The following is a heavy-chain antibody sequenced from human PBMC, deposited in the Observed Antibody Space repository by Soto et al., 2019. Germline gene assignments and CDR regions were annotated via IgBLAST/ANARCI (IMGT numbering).Heavy chain of an antibody. V-gene: IGHV4-59*08. D-gene: IGHD6-13*01. Sequence: PLETLSLTCTVSGGSISSYYWSWIRQPPGKGLEWIGYIYYSGSTNYNPSLKSRVTISVDTSKNQFSLKLSSVTAADTAVYYCARRVSSWYSTTNDAFDIWGQGTMVTVSS. J-gene: IGHJ3*02. CDR3: ARRVSSWYSTTNDAFDI. CDR2: IYYSGST. CDR1: GGSISSYY.